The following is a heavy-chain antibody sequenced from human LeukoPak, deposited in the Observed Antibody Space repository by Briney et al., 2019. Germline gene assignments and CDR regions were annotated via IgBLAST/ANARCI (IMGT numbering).Heavy chain of an antibody. Sequence: LGGSLRLSCAASGFTFSSYAMHWVRQAPGKGLEWVAVISYDGSNKYYADSVKGRFTISRDNSKNTLYLQMNSLRAEDTAVYYCARLLVRDYWGQGTLVTVSS. J-gene: IGHJ4*02. V-gene: IGHV3-30-3*01. D-gene: IGHD6-13*01. CDR3: ARLLVRDY. CDR2: ISYDGSNK. CDR1: GFTFSSYA.